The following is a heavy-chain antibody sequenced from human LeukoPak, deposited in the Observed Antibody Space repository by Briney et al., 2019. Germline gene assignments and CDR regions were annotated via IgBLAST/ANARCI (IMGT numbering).Heavy chain of an antibody. CDR3: ARHLLRGQNFDY. CDR1: GFTFSDSW. V-gene: IGHV3-7*01. Sequence: GGSLRLSCGTSGFTFSDSWMSWFRQAPGQGLEWGASIKEDGSDKYYLDYVRGRFTISRDNSEDSLYLQLDDLRAEDPAVFYCARHLLRGQNFDYWGQGTLVTVSS. J-gene: IGHJ4*02. CDR2: IKEDGSDK.